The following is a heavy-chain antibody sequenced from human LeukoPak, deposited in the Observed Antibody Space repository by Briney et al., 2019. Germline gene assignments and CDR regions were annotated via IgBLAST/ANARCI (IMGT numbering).Heavy chain of an antibody. J-gene: IGHJ4*02. CDR2: IRYDGNSN. CDR3: AKEEVISGNHGAYFDY. V-gene: IGHV3-30*02. CDR1: GFTFRSYG. Sequence: SGGSLRLSCAASGFTFRSYGMHWVRQAPGKGLEWVAFIRYDGNSNYYADSVKGRFTISRDNSRSTLYLQMNSLRAEDTAVYYCAKEEVISGNHGAYFDYWGQGTLVTVSS. D-gene: IGHD3-22*01.